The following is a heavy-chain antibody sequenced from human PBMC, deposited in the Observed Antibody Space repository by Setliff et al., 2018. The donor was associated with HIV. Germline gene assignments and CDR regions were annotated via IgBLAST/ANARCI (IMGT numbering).Heavy chain of an antibody. J-gene: IGHJ4*02. Sequence: PSETLSLTCNVSGGSISSGSYYWSWIRQPAGKGLEWIGHLLARGTSNYNPSLKSRVTISVDTSKKQFSLNLRSVTAADTAVYYCARGLTARRVGNFDYWGRGTLVTVSS. V-gene: IGHV4-61*09. CDR2: LLARGTS. CDR1: GGSISSGSYY. D-gene: IGHD6-6*01. CDR3: ARGLTARRVGNFDY.